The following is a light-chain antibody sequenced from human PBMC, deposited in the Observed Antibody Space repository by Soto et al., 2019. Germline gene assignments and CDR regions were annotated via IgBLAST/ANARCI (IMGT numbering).Light chain of an antibody. J-gene: IGKJ3*01. V-gene: IGKV2-28*01. CDR2: LTS. CDR3: MQDLQSPFT. Sequence: DIVMTQSPLSLPVTPGEPASISCRSSQSLLHSNVYKYLNWYLQTPGQSPLLLIYLTSTRASGVPDRFSGSVSFTDFTLKISKVEADDVGVYYCMQDLQSPFTVGPGTKVYIK. CDR1: QSLLHSNVYKY.